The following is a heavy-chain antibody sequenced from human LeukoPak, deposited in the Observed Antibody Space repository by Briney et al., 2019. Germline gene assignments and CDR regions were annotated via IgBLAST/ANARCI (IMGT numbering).Heavy chain of an antibody. J-gene: IGHJ4*02. V-gene: IGHV1-18*01. CDR1: GYSFTGYG. CDR3: ARGIGSYGDSGLPFAY. CDR2: ISAHNGNT. Sequence: ASVKVSCKASGYSFTGYGIGWVRQAPGQGPEWMGWISAHNGNTKYAQKFQGRVTMTTDTSTSTAYMELRSLRSDDTAVYYCARGIGSYGDSGLPFAYWGQGTLVTVSS. D-gene: IGHD4-17*01.